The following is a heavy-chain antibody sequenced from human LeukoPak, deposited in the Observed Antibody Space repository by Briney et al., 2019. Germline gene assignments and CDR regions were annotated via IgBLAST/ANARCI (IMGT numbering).Heavy chain of an antibody. CDR1: GGSISSDY. CDR3: ASGGEDSFDY. CDR2: IYYSGST. J-gene: IGHJ4*02. Sequence: SETLSLTCTVSGGSISSDYWSWIRQPPGKGLEWILYIYYSGSTNYNPSLKSRVTISVDTSKNHFSLKLSSVTAADTAVYYCASGGEDSFDYWGQGTLVTVSS. D-gene: IGHD3-16*01. V-gene: IGHV4-59*01.